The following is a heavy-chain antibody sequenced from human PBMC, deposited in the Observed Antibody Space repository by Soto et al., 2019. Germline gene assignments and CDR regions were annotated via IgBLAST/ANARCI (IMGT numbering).Heavy chain of an antibody. CDR2: IIPIFGTA. CDR1: GGTFSSYA. D-gene: IGHD3-10*01. Sequence: QVQLVQSGAEVKKPGSSVKVSCKASGGTFSSYAISWVRQAPGQGLEWMGGIIPIFGTANYAQKFQGRVTITADESTSTDYMELSSLRSEDTAVYYCAGPYGSGSRKLMDVWGQGTTVTVSS. J-gene: IGHJ6*02. V-gene: IGHV1-69*01. CDR3: AGPYGSGSRKLMDV.